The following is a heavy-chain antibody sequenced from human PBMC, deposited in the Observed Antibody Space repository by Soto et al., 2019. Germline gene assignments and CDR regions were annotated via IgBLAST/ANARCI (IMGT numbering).Heavy chain of an antibody. J-gene: IGHJ3*02. CDR2: IIPIFGTA. D-gene: IGHD1-26*01. Sequence: SVKVYCKGSGGTFSSYAISWVRQAPGQGLEWMGGIIPIFGTANYAQKFQGRVTITADESTSTAYMELSSLRSEDTAVYYCARDARLIVGATTNAFDIWGQGTMFTVSS. CDR1: GGTFSSYA. V-gene: IGHV1-69*13. CDR3: ARDARLIVGATTNAFDI.